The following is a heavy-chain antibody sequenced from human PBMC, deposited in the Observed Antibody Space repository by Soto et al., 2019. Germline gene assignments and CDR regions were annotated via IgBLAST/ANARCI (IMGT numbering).Heavy chain of an antibody. J-gene: IGHJ6*02. CDR2: ISYDGSNK. D-gene: IGHD6-13*01. CDR3: AKDRREQQLVRRSWGHYYYGMDV. V-gene: IGHV3-30*18. CDR1: GFTFSSYG. Sequence: GGSLRLSCAASGFTFSSYGMHWVRQAPGKGLEWVAVISYDGSNKYYADSVKGRFTISRDNSKNSLYLQMNSLRAEDTAVYFCAKDRREQQLVRRSWGHYYYGMDVWGQGT.